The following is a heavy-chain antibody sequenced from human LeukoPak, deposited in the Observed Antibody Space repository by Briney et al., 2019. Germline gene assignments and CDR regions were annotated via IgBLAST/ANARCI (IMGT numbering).Heavy chain of an antibody. Sequence: PSETLSLTCTVSGGSISSGSYYWSWIRQPPGKGLEWIGYIYYSGSTNYNPSLKSRVTISVDTSKNQFSLKLSSVTAADTAVYYCARGPSEWGLLRGGEFDYWGQGTLVTVSS. CDR1: GGSISSGSYY. CDR3: ARGPSEWGLLRGGEFDY. D-gene: IGHD1-26*01. J-gene: IGHJ4*02. CDR2: IYYSGST. V-gene: IGHV4-61*01.